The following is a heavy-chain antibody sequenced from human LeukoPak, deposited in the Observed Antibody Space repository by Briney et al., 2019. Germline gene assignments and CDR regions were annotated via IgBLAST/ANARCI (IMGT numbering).Heavy chain of an antibody. CDR1: GFTFSSYW. CDR2: ISGSGGST. V-gene: IGHV3-23*01. J-gene: IGHJ4*02. D-gene: IGHD4/OR15-4a*01. CDR3: AKPEYGPFFDY. Sequence: PGGSLRLSCTASGFTFSSYWMTWVRQAPGKGLEWVSAISGSGGSTYYADSVKGRFTISRDNSKNTLYLQMNSLRAEDTAVYYCAKPEYGPFFDYWGQGTLVTVSS.